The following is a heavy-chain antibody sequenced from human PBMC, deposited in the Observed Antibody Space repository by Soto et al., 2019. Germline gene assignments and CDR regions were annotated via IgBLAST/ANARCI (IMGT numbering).Heavy chain of an antibody. Sequence: EVQLVESGGGLVQPGRSLRLSCAASGFTFDEYARRWVRQAPVKGLEWVSGISWNSGSIGYADSVKGRFTVSRDNTKNSLYLQMNSLRAEDTALYYCAKSRGATAPIDYWGQGTLGTVSS. CDR1: GFTFDEYA. V-gene: IGHV3-9*01. D-gene: IGHD4-17*01. J-gene: IGHJ4*02. CDR3: AKSRGATAPIDY. CDR2: ISWNSGSI.